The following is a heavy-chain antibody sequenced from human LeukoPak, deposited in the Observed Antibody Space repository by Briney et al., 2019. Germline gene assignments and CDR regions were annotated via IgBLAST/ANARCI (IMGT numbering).Heavy chain of an antibody. J-gene: IGHJ6*02. CDR1: GYTFTSYA. CDR3: ARATPYDSSGYYYLYYYGMDV. V-gene: IGHV1-3*01. CDR2: INAGNGNT. D-gene: IGHD3-22*01. Sequence: GASVKVSCKAPGYTFTSYAMHWVRQAPGQRLEWMGWINAGNGNTKYSQKFQGRVTITRDTSASTAYMELSSLRSEDTAVYYCARATPYDSSGYYYLYYYGMDVWGQGTTVTVSS.